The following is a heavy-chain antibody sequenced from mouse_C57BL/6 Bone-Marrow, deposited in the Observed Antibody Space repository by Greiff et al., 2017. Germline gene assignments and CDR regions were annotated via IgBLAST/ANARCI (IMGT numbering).Heavy chain of an antibody. J-gene: IGHJ2*01. D-gene: IGHD1-1*01. V-gene: IGHV5-9-1*02. Sequence: EVKLQESGEGLVKPGGSLKLSCAASGFTFSSYAMSWVRQTPEKRLEWVAYISSGGDYIYYADTVKGRFTISRDNARNTLYLQMSSLKSEDTAMYYCTTSLTTVVAKGASWDYWGQGTTLTVSS. CDR1: GFTFSSYA. CDR2: ISSGGDYI. CDR3: TTSLTTVVAKGASWDY.